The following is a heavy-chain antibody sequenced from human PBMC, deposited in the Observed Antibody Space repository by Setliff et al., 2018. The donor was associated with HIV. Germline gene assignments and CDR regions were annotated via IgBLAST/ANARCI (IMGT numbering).Heavy chain of an antibody. Sequence: GASVKVSCKASGARFKNYAINWVRQAPGQGLEWMGGFIPVRGLTNFAQKFQDRLTIIAEEPTFTVDMERRDRRSEDTAVYYCARDDHYYDMGSIYSDWYFELWGRGSPVTVSS. D-gene: IGHD3-22*01. V-gene: IGHV1-69*10. CDR3: ARDDHYYDMGSIYSDWYFEL. J-gene: IGHJ2*01. CDR2: FIPVRGLT. CDR1: GARFKNYA.